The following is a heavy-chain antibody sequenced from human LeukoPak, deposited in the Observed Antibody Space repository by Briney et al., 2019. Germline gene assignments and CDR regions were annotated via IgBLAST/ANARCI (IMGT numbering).Heavy chain of an antibody. D-gene: IGHD4/OR15-4a*01. Sequence: GGSLRLSCTVSGFTVSSNSMSWVRQAPGKGPEWVSFIFSSTHYSDSVKGRFTISRDNSKNTLYLQMNSLRAEDTAVYYCARRAGAYSHPYDYWGQGTLVTVSS. CDR1: GFTVSSNS. J-gene: IGHJ4*02. CDR3: ARRAGAYSHPYDY. V-gene: IGHV3-53*01. CDR2: IFSST.